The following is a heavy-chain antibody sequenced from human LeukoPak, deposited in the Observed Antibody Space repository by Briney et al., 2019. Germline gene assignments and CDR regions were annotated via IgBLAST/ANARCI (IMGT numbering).Heavy chain of an antibody. Sequence: SETLSLTCTVSGGSISSYYWSWIRQPPGKGLEWIGYIYYSGSTNYNPSLKSRVTISVDTSKNQFSLKLSSVTAADTAVYYCARSLKTYYYDSSGYYYDYWGQGTLVTVSS. CDR3: ARSLKTYYYDSSGYYYDY. D-gene: IGHD3-22*01. CDR1: GGSISSYY. V-gene: IGHV4-59*01. CDR2: IYYSGST. J-gene: IGHJ4*02.